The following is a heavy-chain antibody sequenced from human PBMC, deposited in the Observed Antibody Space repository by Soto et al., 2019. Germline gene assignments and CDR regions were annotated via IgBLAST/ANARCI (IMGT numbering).Heavy chain of an antibody. CDR3: VKDGGYCSSATCYSPRNHYFDS. D-gene: IGHD2-2*01. CDR1: GFSFSDYW. CDR2: IKFDGSEK. J-gene: IGHJ4*02. Sequence: GGSLRLSCVASGFSFSDYWMSWVRQAPGKGPEWVANIKFDGSEKQYVDSVRGRFSISRDNFRNSLFLQMNSLRAGDTAIYYCVKDGGYCSSATCYSPRNHYFDSWGQGTLVTVSS. V-gene: IGHV3-7*03.